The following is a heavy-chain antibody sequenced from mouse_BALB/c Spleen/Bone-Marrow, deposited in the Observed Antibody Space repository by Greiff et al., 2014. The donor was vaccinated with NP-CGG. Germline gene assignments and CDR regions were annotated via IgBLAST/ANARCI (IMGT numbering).Heavy chain of an antibody. Sequence: EVQLHESGGGLVKPGGSLKLSCAASGFTFSSYAMSWVRQTPEKRLEWVASISSGGSTYYPDSVKGRFTISRDNARNILYLQMSSLRSEDTAMYYCARGNGFEGFAYWGQGTLVTVSA. D-gene: IGHD1-2*01. CDR3: ARGNGFEGFAY. CDR1: GFTFSSYA. V-gene: IGHV5-6-5*01. CDR2: ISSGGST. J-gene: IGHJ3*01.